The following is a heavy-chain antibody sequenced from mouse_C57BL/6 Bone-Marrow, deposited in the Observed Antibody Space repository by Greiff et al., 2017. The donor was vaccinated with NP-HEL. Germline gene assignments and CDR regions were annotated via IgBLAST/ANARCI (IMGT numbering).Heavy chain of an antibody. Sequence: QVQLQQSGAELVKPGASVKLSCKASGYTFTSYWMQWVKQRPGQGLEWIGEIDPSDSYTNYNQKFKGKATLTVDTSSSTAYMQLSSLTSEDSAVYYCAREDLWVAYWGQGTLVTVSA. CDR2: IDPSDSYT. CDR3: AREDLWVAY. J-gene: IGHJ3*01. CDR1: GYTFTSYW. V-gene: IGHV1-50*01.